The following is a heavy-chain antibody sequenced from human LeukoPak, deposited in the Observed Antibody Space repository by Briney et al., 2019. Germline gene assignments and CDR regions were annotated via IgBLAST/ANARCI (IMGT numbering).Heavy chain of an antibody. J-gene: IGHJ6*03. CDR3: AKDKRGIEDIVVVPAAPGGYYYYYMDV. CDR1: GFTFSSYG. CDR2: IRYDGSNK. V-gene: IGHV3-30*02. D-gene: IGHD2-2*01. Sequence: TGGSLRLSCAASGFTFSSYGMHWVRQAPGKGLEWVAFIRYDGSNKYYADSVKGRFTISRDNSKNTLYLQMNSLRAEDTAVYYCAKDKRGIEDIVVVPAAPGGYYYYYMDVWGKGTTVTVSS.